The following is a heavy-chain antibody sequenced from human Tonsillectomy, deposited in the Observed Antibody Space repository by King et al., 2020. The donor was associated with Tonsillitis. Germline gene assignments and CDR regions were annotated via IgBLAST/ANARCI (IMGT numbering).Heavy chain of an antibody. J-gene: IGHJ6*03. CDR2: ISSSGFTI. CDR1: GFTFSSYE. Sequence: VQLVESGGGLEQPGGSLRLSCAASGFTFSSYEMNWVRQAPGKGLEWVSYISSSGFTIYYADSVKGRFTISRDNAKNSLYLQMNSLRAEDTAVYYCARVYNYYYYMDVWGKGTTVTASS. V-gene: IGHV3-48*03. CDR3: ARVYNYYYYMDV.